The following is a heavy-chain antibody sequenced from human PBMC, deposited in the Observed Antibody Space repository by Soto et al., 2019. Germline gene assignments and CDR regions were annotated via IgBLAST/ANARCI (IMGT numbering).Heavy chain of an antibody. J-gene: IGHJ4*02. Sequence: PGGSLRLSCASSGFTFSSSAMSWLRQAPGKGLEWASAISGSGGSTYYADSVKRRFTITTDNSKNTLYLQMNSLRADDTSVYYCAKTAICVVAISNDYWGQATLVT. CDR1: GFTFSSSA. D-gene: IGHD3-3*01. CDR3: AKTAICVVAISNDY. V-gene: IGHV3-23*01. CDR2: ISGSGGST.